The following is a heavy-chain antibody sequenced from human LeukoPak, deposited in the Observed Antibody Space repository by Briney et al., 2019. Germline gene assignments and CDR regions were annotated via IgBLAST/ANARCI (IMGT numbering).Heavy chain of an antibody. CDR1: GYIFTRYL. CDR3: ARAPHYFDY. CDR2: INTNSGGT. Sequence: SVTVSRTASGYIFTRYLMHWVRQAAGQELEGMGCINTNSGGTNYAQKCQGRVTMTRDTALTTAYMDLSRLRCDDTALYFCARAPHYFDYWGQGTLVTVSS. J-gene: IGHJ4*02. V-gene: IGHV1-2*02.